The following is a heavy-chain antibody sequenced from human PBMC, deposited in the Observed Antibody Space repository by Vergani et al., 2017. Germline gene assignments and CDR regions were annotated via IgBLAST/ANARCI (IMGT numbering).Heavy chain of an antibody. V-gene: IGHV4-34*01. CDR2: INHSGST. D-gene: IGHD2-15*01. CDR3: ARRRIGYGSGGSCYAWYFDL. CDR1: GGSFSGYY. Sequence: QVQLPQWGAGLLKPSETLSLTCAVYGGSFSGYYWSWIRQPPGKGLEWMGEINHSGSTNYNPSRKSRVTISVDTSKNQFSLKLTSVTAADTAVYYCARRRIGYGSGGSCYAWYFDLWGRGTLVTVSS. J-gene: IGHJ2*01.